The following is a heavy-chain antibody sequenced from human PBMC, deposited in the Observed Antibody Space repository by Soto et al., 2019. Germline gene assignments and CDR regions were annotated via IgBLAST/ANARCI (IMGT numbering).Heavy chain of an antibody. Sequence: QGQLVQSGAEVKKPGASVKVSCKASGYTFTSYGISWVRQAPGQGLEWMGWISAYNGDTSSAQSLQGRVTMTTDTSTRTAYMERRSLRADDTAAYYCARDVAVAGNSNGLEVWGQGTTVTVSS. CDR1: GYTFTSYG. CDR3: ARDVAVAGNSNGLEV. J-gene: IGHJ6*02. D-gene: IGHD6-19*01. CDR2: ISAYNGDT. V-gene: IGHV1-18*04.